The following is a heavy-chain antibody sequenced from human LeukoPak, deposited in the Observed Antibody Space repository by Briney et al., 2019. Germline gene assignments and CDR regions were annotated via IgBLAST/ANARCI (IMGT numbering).Heavy chain of an antibody. CDR1: GFPFSTND. Sequence: PGGSLRLSCAASGFPFSTNDMSWVRQPPGKGLEWVSAISGSASGGTIYESSVKGRFTISRDNSKGTLYLQMNSLRAEDTVVYYCAKVKTHWYFDNWGRGTLVTVSS. CDR2: ISGSASGGT. V-gene: IGHV3-23*01. J-gene: IGHJ4*02. CDR3: AKVKTHWYFDN. D-gene: IGHD1-1*01.